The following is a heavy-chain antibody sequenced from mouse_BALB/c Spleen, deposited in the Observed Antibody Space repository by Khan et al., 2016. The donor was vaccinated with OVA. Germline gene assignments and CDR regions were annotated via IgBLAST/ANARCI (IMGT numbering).Heavy chain of an antibody. CDR1: GFSLTDYG. Sequence: VQLKESGPGLVAPSQSLSITCTVSGFSLTDYGINWVRQPPGKGLEWLGMIWGDGSTDYNSALKSRLSISKDNSNSQVFLKMNSLQTDDSARYYCARELRLGGFAYWGQGTLVTVSA. J-gene: IGHJ3*01. CDR3: ARELRLGGFAY. D-gene: IGHD1-2*01. CDR2: IWGDGST. V-gene: IGHV2-6-7*01.